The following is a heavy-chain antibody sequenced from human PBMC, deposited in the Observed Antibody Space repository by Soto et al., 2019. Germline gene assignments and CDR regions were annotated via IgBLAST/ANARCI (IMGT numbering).Heavy chain of an antibody. CDR1: GFTFSSYA. J-gene: IGHJ4*02. V-gene: IGHV3-23*01. D-gene: IGHD4-17*01. CDR2: ISGSGGST. Sequence: EVQLLESGGGLVQPGGSLRLSCAASGFTFSSYAMSWVRQAPGKGLEWVAAISGSGGSTYYADSVEGRFTISRDNSKNQLYLQMNSLRAEDTAVYYCAKVWEDLCDYGDGDYWGQGTLVTVSS. CDR3: AKVWEDLCDYGDGDY.